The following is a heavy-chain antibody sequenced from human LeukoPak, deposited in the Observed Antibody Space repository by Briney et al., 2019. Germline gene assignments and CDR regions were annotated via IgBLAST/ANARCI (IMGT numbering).Heavy chain of an antibody. Sequence: GGSLRLSCAASGFTFDDYAMHWVRQAPGQGLEWVSSISSGSSHIFYADSVIGRFTISRDNAKNSLYLQMNSLRAEDTAVYYCARGGTGATRDDTFDIWGQGTMVTVSS. J-gene: IGHJ3*02. CDR1: GFTFDDYA. CDR2: ISSGSSHI. CDR3: ARGGTGATRDDTFDI. D-gene: IGHD1-7*01. V-gene: IGHV3-21*06.